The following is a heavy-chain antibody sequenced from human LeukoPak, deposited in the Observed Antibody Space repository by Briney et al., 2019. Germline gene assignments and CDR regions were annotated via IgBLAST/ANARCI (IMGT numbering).Heavy chain of an antibody. D-gene: IGHD5-12*01. CDR1: GFTFSSYA. CDR3: ARRGQSGHGFDY. J-gene: IGHJ4*02. CDR2: ISYDGSNK. V-gene: IGHV3-30-3*01. Sequence: GSLRLSCAASGFTFSSYAMHWVRQAPGKGLEWVAVISYDGSNKYYADSVKGRFTISRDNFKNTLYLQMNSLRDEDTAVYYCARRGQSGHGFDYWGQGALVSVSS.